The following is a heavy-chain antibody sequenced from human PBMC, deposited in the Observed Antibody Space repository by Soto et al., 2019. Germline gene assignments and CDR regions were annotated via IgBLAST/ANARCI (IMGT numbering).Heavy chain of an antibody. Sequence: SETLSLTCTVSGGSISSYYWSWIRQPPGKGLEWIGYIYYSGSTNYNPSLKSRVTISVDTSKNQFSLKLSSVTAADTAVYYCARAAMVHYYYYGMDVWGQGTTVTVS. V-gene: IGHV4-59*01. J-gene: IGHJ6*02. CDR2: IYYSGST. CDR3: ARAAMVHYYYYGMDV. D-gene: IGHD5-18*01. CDR1: GGSISSYY.